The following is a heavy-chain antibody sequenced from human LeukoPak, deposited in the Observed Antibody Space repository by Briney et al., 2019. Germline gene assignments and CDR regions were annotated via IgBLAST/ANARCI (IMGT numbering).Heavy chain of an antibody. D-gene: IGHD3-22*01. CDR3: ARANSFDSSGYYFDY. V-gene: IGHV3-49*03. CDR1: GFTFGNYA. J-gene: IGHJ4*02. Sequence: GGSLRLSCTASGFTFGNYALSWFRQAPGKGPEWVAFIRSKTYRGTTEYAASVKGRFTISRDDSKSIAYLQMNSLKTEDTAVYYCARANSFDSSGYYFDYWGQGTLVTVSS. CDR2: IRSKTYRGTT.